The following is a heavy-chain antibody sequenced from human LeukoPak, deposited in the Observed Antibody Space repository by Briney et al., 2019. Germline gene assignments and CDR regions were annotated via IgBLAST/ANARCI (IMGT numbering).Heavy chain of an antibody. J-gene: IGHJ4*02. CDR1: GFTFSSYS. D-gene: IGHD3-10*01. Sequence: GGSLRLSCAASGFTFSSYSMNWVRQAPGKGLEWVSYISSSGSTIYYADSVKGRFTISRDDAKNSLYLQMNSLRAEDTAVYYCARDQLEYYGSGSYPDYWGQGTLVTVSS. CDR3: ARDQLEYYGSGSYPDY. V-gene: IGHV3-48*04. CDR2: ISSSGSTI.